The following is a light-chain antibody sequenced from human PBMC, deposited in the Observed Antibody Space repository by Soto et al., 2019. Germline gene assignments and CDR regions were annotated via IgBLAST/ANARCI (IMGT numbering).Light chain of an antibody. CDR1: SSDVGGYNY. V-gene: IGLV2-14*01. J-gene: IGLJ3*02. CDR2: EVS. CDR3: SSYTSSSTRV. Sequence: QSALTQPASVSGSPGQSITISCTGTSSDVGGYNYVSWYQQHPGKAPKFVIYEVSNRPSGVSNRFSGSKSSNTASLTISGLQAEDEADYYCSSYTSSSTRVFGGGTKLTVL.